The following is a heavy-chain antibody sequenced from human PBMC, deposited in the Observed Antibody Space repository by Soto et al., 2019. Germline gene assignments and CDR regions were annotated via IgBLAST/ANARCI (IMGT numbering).Heavy chain of an antibody. D-gene: IGHD6-13*01. CDR2: INHSGST. J-gene: IGHJ4*02. CDR1: GGSFSGYY. CDR3: ASLQVPGNFDY. Sequence: PWETLSLTCAVYGGSFSGYYWSWIRQPPGKGLEWIGEINHSGSTNYNPSLRSRLTVSVDTSKNQFSLRLTSLTAADTAMYFCASLQVPGNFDYWCQGTLVTVSS. V-gene: IGHV4-34*01.